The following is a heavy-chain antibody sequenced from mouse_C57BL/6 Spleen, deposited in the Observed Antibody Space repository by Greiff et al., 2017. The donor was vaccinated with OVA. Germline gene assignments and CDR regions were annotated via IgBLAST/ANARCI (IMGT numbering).Heavy chain of an antibody. CDR2: IYPGDGDT. J-gene: IGHJ3*01. CDR1: GYAFSSYW. D-gene: IGHD2-4*01. Sequence: QVQLKQSGAELVKPGASVKISCKASGYAFSSYWMNWVKQRPGKGLEWIGQIYPGDGDTNYNGKFKGKATLTADKSSSTAYMQLSSLTSEDSAVYFCARSGDYGAWFAYWGQGTLVTASA. V-gene: IGHV1-80*01. CDR3: ARSGDYGAWFAY.